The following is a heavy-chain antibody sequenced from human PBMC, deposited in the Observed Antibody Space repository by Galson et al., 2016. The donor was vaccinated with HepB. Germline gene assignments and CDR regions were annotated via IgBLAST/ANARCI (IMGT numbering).Heavy chain of an antibody. CDR1: GFTFSSYG. D-gene: IGHD2-21*01. V-gene: IGHV3-74*01. CDR3: ARGGGYYYSDY. CDR2: INSDESNT. J-gene: IGHJ4*02. Sequence: SLRLSCAASGFTFSSYGMHWVRQAPGKGLVWVSRINSDESNTNYADSVKGRFTISRDNAKNTLYLQMNSLRAEDTAVYYCARGGGYYYSDYWGQGNLVTVSS.